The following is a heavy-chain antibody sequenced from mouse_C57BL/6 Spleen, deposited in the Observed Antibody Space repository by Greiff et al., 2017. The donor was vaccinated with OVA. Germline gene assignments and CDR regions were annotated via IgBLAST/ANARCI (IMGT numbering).Heavy chain of an antibody. CDR2: ISSGSSTI. CDR1: GFTFSDYG. D-gene: IGHD1-1*01. CDR3: ARRYYYGSCSDWYFDV. V-gene: IGHV5-17*01. Sequence: EVQLVESGGGLVKPGGSLKLSCAASGFTFSDYGMHWVRQAPEKGLEWVAYISSGSSTIYYADTVKGRFTISRDNAKNTLFLQMTSLSSEDTAMYYCARRYYYGSCSDWYFDVWGTGTTVTVSS. J-gene: IGHJ1*03.